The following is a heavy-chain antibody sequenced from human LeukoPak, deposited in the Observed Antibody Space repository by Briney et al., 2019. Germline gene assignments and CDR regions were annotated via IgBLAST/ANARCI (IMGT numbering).Heavy chain of an antibody. D-gene: IGHD6-19*01. Sequence: ETLSLTCAVYDGSFSGYYWSWVRQAPGKGLEWVSGNSGSGGSTYYADSVKGRFTISRDNSKNTLYLQMHSLRAEDTAVYFCAKDSTGYSSGWTYFDYWGQGTLVTVSS. CDR3: AKDSTGYSSGWTYFDY. CDR1: DGSFSGYY. CDR2: NSGSGGST. J-gene: IGHJ4*02. V-gene: IGHV3-23*01.